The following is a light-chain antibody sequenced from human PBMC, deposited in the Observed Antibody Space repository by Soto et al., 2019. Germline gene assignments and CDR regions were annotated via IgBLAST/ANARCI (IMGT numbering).Light chain of an antibody. CDR2: GAS. CDR1: QSVSSSY. CDR3: QQYGSSPPLT. Sequence: IVMTQSPSTLSVSPGERATLSCRASQSVSSSYLAWYQQKPGQAPRLLIYGASSRATGIPDRFSGSGSGTDFTLTISRLGPEDFAVYYCQQYGSSPPLTFGGGTKVDIK. J-gene: IGKJ4*01. V-gene: IGKV3-20*01.